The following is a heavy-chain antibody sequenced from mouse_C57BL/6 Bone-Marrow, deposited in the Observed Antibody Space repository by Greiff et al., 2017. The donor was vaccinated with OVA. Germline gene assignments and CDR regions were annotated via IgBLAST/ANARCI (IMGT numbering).Heavy chain of an antibody. V-gene: IGHV1-64*01. CDR2: IHPNSGST. Sequence: QVQLQQPGAELVKPGASVKLSCKASGYTFTSYWMHWVKQRPGQGLEWIGMIHPNSGSTNYNEKFKSKATLTVDKSSSTDYMQLSSLTSEDSAVYYCASEYYGSSYWYVDVWGTGTTVTVSS. CDR1: GYTFTSYW. CDR3: ASEYYGSSYWYVDV. D-gene: IGHD1-1*01. J-gene: IGHJ1*03.